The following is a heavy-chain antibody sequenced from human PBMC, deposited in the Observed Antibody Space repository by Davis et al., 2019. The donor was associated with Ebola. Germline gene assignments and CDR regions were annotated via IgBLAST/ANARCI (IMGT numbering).Heavy chain of an antibody. D-gene: IGHD3-10*01. CDR2: IYYSGNT. J-gene: IGHJ6*02. V-gene: IGHV4-59*01. CDR1: GGSISSYY. CDR3: ARVLLLWCMDV. Sequence: SETLSLTCTVSGGSISSYYWSWIRQPPGKGLEWIGYIYYSGNTNYNPSLKSRVTISVDTSKNQFSLKLSSVTAADTAVYYCARVLLLWCMDVWGQGTTVTVSS.